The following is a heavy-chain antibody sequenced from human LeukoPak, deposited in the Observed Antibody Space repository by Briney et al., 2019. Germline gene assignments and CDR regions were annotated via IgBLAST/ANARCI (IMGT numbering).Heavy chain of an antibody. J-gene: IGHJ4*02. CDR1: GGSISSGGYS. V-gene: IGHV4-30-2*01. D-gene: IGHD3-16*01. CDR2: IYRSGST. Sequence: SQTLSLTCAVSGGSISSGGYSWSWIRQPPGKGLEWIGYIYRSGSTYYNPSLKSRVTISVDRSKNQFSLKLSSVTAADTAVYYCARGGGQLTVFDYWGQGTLVTVSS. CDR3: ARGGGQLTVFDY.